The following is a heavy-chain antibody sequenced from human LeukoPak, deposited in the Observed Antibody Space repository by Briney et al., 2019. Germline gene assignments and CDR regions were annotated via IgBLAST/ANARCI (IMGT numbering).Heavy chain of an antibody. CDR1: GFTFSSYG. V-gene: IGHV3-33*06. J-gene: IGHJ5*02. CDR3: AKDLTVGATIDWFDP. CDR2: IWYDGSNK. D-gene: IGHD1-26*01. Sequence: PGGSLRLSCAASGFTFSSYGMHWVRQAPGKGLEWVAVIWYDGSNKYYADSVKGRFTISRDNSKNTQYLQMNSLRAGDTAVYYCAKDLTVGATIDWFDPWGQGTLVTVSS.